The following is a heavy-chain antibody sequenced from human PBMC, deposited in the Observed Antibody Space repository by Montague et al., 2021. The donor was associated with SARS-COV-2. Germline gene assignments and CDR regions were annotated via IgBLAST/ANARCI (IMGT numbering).Heavy chain of an antibody. CDR3: ARDRSRQPLLYAIGDYYYGMDA. CDR2: IYYSGST. Sequence: SETLSLTCTVSGGSISSSSYYWGWIRQAPGKGLEWIGSIYYSGSTYYNPSLKSRVTISVDTSKNQFSLKLSSVTAADTAVYYCARDRSRQPLLYAIGDYYYGMDAWGQGTTVTVSS. J-gene: IGHJ6*02. V-gene: IGHV4-39*07. D-gene: IGHD2-2*02. CDR1: GGSISSSSYY.